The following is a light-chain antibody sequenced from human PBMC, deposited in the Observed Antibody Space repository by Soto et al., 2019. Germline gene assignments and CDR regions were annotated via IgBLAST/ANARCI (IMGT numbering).Light chain of an antibody. CDR1: QDIKYD. Sequence: AIQMTQSPSSLSASVGDRVTATCRASQDIKYDLAWYQQKPGKAPKVLIYGASTLQPGVSSRFSGSGSGSEFTLTINSLQPEDSATYFCLQDFHYPRTFGQGTKVEIK. CDR2: GAS. CDR3: LQDFHYPRT. V-gene: IGKV1-6*01. J-gene: IGKJ1*01.